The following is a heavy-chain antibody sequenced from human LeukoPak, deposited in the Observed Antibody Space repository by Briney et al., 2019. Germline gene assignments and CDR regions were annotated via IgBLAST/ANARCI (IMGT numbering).Heavy chain of an antibody. J-gene: IGHJ4*02. D-gene: IGHD4-17*01. CDR3: AGDRNYGDLL. Sequence: GGSLRLSCATSGFSFSSYAMSWVRQAPGKGLEWVSAMSSSDDGRYYAASVRGRFTISRDTSRSTLYLQMNSLRAEDAAVYYCAGDRNYGDLLWGQGTLVTVSS. CDR2: MSSSDDGR. V-gene: IGHV3-23*01. CDR1: GFSFSSYA.